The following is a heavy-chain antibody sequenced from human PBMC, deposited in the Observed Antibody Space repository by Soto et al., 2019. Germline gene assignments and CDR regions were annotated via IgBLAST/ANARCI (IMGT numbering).Heavy chain of an antibody. J-gene: IGHJ6*02. CDR3: ARGRRIFGVVTHYYYGIDV. Sequence: SETLSLTCAVYGGSFSGYYWSWIRQPPGKGLEWIGEINHSGSTNYNPSLKSRVTISVDTSKNQFSLKLSSVTAADTAVYYCARGRRIFGVVTHYYYGIDVWGQGTTVT. CDR2: INHSGST. D-gene: IGHD3-3*01. CDR1: GGSFSGYY. V-gene: IGHV4-34*01.